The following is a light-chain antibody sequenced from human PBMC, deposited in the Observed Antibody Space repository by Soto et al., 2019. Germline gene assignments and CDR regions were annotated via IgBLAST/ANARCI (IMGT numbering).Light chain of an antibody. CDR1: QSVTGN. CDR2: GAS. Sequence: EIVMTQSPATLSVSPGERATLSCRASQSVTGNLAWYQQKPGQAPRLLIYGASTRATGIPAGFSGSGSGTEFTLTISSLQSEDFAVYYCQQYNNWPPLTFGGGTKVEIK. V-gene: IGKV3-15*01. CDR3: QQYNNWPPLT. J-gene: IGKJ4*01.